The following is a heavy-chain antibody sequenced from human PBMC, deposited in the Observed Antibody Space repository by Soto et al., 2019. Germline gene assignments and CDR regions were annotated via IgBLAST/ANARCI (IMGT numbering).Heavy chain of an antibody. CDR1: GASITSHG. CDR3: ATLRGALAT. D-gene: IGHD3-16*01. CDR2: VSTSGIT. V-gene: IGHV4-4*07. Sequence: SETLSLTCTVSGASITSHGWSWIRQPAGKGLEWIGRVSTSGITNYNPSLKSRVTMSVDTSKNQFSLHLTSVTAADTAVYYCATLRGALATWGQGILGT. J-gene: IGHJ5*02.